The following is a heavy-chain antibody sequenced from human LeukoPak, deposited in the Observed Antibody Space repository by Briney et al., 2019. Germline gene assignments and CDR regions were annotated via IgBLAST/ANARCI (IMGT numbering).Heavy chain of an antibody. V-gene: IGHV4-39*07. CDR2: IYYSGST. D-gene: IGHD2-8*01. CDR1: GGSISSSSYY. J-gene: IGHJ3*02. CDR3: ARPVLGAFDI. Sequence: SETLSLTCTVSGGSISSSSYYWGWIRQPPGKGLEWIGSIYYSGSTYYNPSLKSRVTISVDTSKNQFSLKLSSVTAADTAVYYCARPVLGAFDIWGQGTMVTVSS.